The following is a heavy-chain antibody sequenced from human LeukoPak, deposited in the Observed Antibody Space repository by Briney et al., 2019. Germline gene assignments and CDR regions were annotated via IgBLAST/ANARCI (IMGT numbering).Heavy chain of an antibody. J-gene: IGHJ4*01. Sequence: ASVKVPHKDSGYTLTELSMHWLGQAPRKGREGTGGFDPEDVERKYAQQPQGRVIMTEDRSTDTDYIELSSLRCEDTGVDYCSPGFTMVRGNFDYWGHVALVTVSS. CDR2: FDPEDVER. CDR1: GYTLTELS. CDR3: SPGFTMVRGNFDY. D-gene: IGHD3-10*01. V-gene: IGHV1-24*01.